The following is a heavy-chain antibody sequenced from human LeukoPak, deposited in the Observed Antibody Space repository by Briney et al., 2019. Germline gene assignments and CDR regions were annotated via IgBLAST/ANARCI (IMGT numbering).Heavy chain of an antibody. CDR2: IIPILGIA. D-gene: IGHD3-22*01. CDR3: ARDYYDSSGYYSSDY. CDR1: GYTFTSYG. J-gene: IGHJ4*02. Sequence: SVKVSCKASGYTFTSYGISWVRQAPGQGLEWMGRIIPILGIANYSQKFQGRVPITADKSTSTAYMELSSLRSEDTAVYYCARDYYDSSGYYSSDYWGQGTLVTVSS. V-gene: IGHV1-69*04.